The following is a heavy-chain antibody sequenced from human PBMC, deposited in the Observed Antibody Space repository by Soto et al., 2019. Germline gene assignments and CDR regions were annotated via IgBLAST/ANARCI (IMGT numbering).Heavy chain of an antibody. CDR3: TTHAPEDMIRK. J-gene: IGHJ4*02. CDR2: IRNKANSYAT. CDR1: GFTFSGSA. V-gene: IGHV3-73*02. D-gene: IGHD2-15*01. Sequence: EVQLVESGGGLVQPGGSLKLSCAASGFTFSGSALHWVRQASGKGLEWVGRIRNKANSYATAYAASVKGRCTIPRDDSKNTAFLQMYSLKTEDTALYYCTTHAPEDMIRKWGPRTLVTVSS.